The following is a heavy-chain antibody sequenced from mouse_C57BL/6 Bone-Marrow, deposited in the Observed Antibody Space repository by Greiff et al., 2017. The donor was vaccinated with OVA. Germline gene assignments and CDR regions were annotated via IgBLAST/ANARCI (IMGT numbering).Heavy chain of an antibody. CDR3: ARYGALAY. V-gene: IGHV1-64*01. CDR1: GYTFTSYG. CDR2: IHPNSGST. D-gene: IGHD1-1*01. Sequence: QVQLQQSGAELVKPGASVKLSCKASGYTFTSYGMHWVRQRPGKGLEWIGMIHPNSGSTNYNEKVKSKATLTVDKSSSTAYMQLSSLTSEDSAVYYCARYGALAYWGQGTLVTVSA. J-gene: IGHJ3*01.